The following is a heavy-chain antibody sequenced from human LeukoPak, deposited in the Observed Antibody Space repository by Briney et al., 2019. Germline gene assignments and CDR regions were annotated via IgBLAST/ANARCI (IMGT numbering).Heavy chain of an antibody. CDR1: GFTFSNYA. Sequence: GGSLRLSCTASGFTFSNYAMSWVRQAPGKGLEWASGISGSGGSTYYADSVEGRFTISRDNSKNTLYLQMNSLRGEDTAVYHCAKDRALVSPLDFDYWGQGTLVTVSS. J-gene: IGHJ4*02. CDR2: ISGSGGST. V-gene: IGHV3-23*01. D-gene: IGHD5-18*01. CDR3: AKDRALVSPLDFDY.